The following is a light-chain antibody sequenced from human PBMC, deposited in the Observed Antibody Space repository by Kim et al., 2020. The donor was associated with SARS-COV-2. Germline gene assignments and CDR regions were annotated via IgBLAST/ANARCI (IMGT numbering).Light chain of an antibody. CDR1: HSVSTW. Sequence: DIQMTQSPSTLSASVGDRITLTCRASHSVSTWLAWYQQKPGKAPKLLIYEASSLERGVPSRFSGSGSGTEFTLTISSLQPDDFATYFCQQYSSSWMFGQGTKVDIK. J-gene: IGKJ1*01. CDR2: EAS. CDR3: QQYSSSWM. V-gene: IGKV1-5*03.